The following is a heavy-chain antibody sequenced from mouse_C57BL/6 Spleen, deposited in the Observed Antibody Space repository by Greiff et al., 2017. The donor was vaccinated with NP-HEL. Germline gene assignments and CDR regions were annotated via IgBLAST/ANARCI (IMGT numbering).Heavy chain of an antibody. V-gene: IGHV14-4*01. CDR1: GFNIKDDY. CDR2: IDPENGDT. J-gene: IGHJ3*01. Sequence: VQLQQSGAELVRPGASVKLSCTASGFNIKDDYMHWVKQRPEQGLEWIGWIDPENGDTEYASKFQGKATITADTSSNTAYLQLSSLTSEDTAVYYCTTHQFPDWGQGTLVTVSA. CDR3: TTHQFPD.